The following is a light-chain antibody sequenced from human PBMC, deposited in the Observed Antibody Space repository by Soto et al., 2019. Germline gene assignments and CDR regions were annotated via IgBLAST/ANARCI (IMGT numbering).Light chain of an antibody. CDR1: HSVSSD. V-gene: IGKV3-15*01. Sequence: EIVLTQSPGTLSLSPGERATLSCMASHSVSSDLAWYQQKPGQAPRLLIYGASTRDIGIPARFSGSGSGTEFTLPLSRLQSEDFEVYYCQQYNNWPPTFGQGTRLEIK. J-gene: IGKJ5*01. CDR2: GAS. CDR3: QQYNNWPPT.